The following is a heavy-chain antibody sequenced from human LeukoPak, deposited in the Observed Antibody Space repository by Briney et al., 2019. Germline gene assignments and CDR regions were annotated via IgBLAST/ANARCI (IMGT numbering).Heavy chain of an antibody. J-gene: IGHJ3*02. D-gene: IGHD3-22*01. CDR2: TYYRSKWFF. V-gene: IGHV6-1*01. CDR1: GDNVSSNSAA. Sequence: QTLSLTCVISGDNVSSNSAAWNWIRQSPSRGLEWLGRTYYRSKWFFDYAVSMKSRISLNSDTSQNHFSLHLRSVTPEDTAVYYRARGDYDNSGGGFDMWGQGTLVTVSS. CDR3: ARGDYDNSGGGFDM.